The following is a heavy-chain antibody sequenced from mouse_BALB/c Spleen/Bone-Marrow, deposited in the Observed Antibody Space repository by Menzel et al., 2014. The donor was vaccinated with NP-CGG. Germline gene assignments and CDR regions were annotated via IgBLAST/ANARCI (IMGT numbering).Heavy chain of an antibody. J-gene: IGHJ3*01. D-gene: IGHD2-4*01. CDR1: EYEFPSHD. CDR3: ARMGDYDWFAY. V-gene: IGHV5-2*01. Sequence: EVKLMESGGGLVQPGESLKLSCESNEYEFPSHDMSWVRKTPEKRLELVAAINSDGGSTYYPDTMERRFNISRDNTKXTLYLQMSSLRSEDTALYYCARMGDYDWFAYWGQGTQVTVSA. CDR2: INSDGGST.